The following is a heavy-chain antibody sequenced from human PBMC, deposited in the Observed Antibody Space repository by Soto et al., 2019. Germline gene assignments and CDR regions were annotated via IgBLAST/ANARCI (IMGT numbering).Heavy chain of an antibody. CDR3: ARDRDSDYAFYYFDF. D-gene: IGHD4-4*01. Sequence: ASVKVSCKASGYTFTDYYMHWVRQAPGQGLEWMGWINPNNGDTNFAQKFQGRVTMTRDTSISTAYMDLSRLRSDDAAVYYCARDRDSDYAFYYFDFWGQGTLVTVSS. J-gene: IGHJ4*02. CDR1: GYTFTDYY. V-gene: IGHV1-2*02. CDR2: INPNNGDT.